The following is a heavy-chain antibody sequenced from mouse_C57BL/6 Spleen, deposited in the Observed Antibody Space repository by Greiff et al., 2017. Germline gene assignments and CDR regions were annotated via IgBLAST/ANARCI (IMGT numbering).Heavy chain of an antibody. V-gene: IGHV1-82*01. Sequence: QVQLKESGPELVKPGASVKISCKASGYAFSSSWMNWVKQRPGKGLEWIGRIYPGDGDTNYNGKFKGKATLTADKSSSTAYMQLSSLTSEDSAVYFCAELGRGYFDVWGTGTTVTVSS. CDR1: GYAFSSSW. CDR3: AELGRGYFDV. CDR2: IYPGDGDT. D-gene: IGHD4-1*01. J-gene: IGHJ1*03.